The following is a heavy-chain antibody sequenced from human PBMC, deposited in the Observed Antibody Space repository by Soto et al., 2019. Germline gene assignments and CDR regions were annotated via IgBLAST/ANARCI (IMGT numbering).Heavy chain of an antibody. CDR3: ERCNDFWSGLYYGMDV. J-gene: IGHJ6*02. CDR1: GGSMISYY. V-gene: IGHV4-59*01. CDR2: IYYAGST. Sequence: SETLSLTCTVSGGSMISYYWSWIRQPPGRGLEWIGFIYYAGSTKYNPSLNSRVTISVDTSKNQFSLKLSSVTAADTAVYYCERCNDFWSGLYYGMDVWGQGTTVTV. D-gene: IGHD3-3*01.